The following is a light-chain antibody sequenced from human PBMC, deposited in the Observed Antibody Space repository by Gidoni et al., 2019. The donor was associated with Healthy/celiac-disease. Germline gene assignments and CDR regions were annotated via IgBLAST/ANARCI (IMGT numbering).Light chain of an antibody. CDR1: SSNIGSNT. CDR3: AAWDDSLNGGV. Sequence: QSVLTQPTSASGTPGQRVTISCSGSSSNIGSNTVNWYQQLPGTAPKLLIYRNNQRPSGVPDRFSCSKSGTSASLALSGLQSEDEADSYCAAWDDSLNGGVFGGGTKLTVL. J-gene: IGLJ3*02. V-gene: IGLV1-44*01. CDR2: RNN.